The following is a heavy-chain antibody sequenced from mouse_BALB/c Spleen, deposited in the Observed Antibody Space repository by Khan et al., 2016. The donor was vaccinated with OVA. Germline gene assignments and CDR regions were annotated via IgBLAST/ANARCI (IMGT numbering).Heavy chain of an antibody. CDR1: GYSITSDYA. J-gene: IGHJ4*01. V-gene: IGHV3-2*02. Sequence: EVQLQESGPGLVKPSQSLSLTCTVTGYSITSDYAWNWIRQFPGNKLEWMGYISYSDTTTYNPSLKSRISITRDTSKNQFFLHLNSVTTEDTTTXYSASERGRKDAIDYWGQGTTVTVSS. CDR2: ISYSDTT. CDR3: ASERGRKDAIDY.